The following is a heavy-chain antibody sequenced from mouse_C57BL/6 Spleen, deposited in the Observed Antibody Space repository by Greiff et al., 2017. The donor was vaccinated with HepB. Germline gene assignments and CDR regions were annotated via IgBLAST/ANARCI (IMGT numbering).Heavy chain of an antibody. CDR3: AIGERFAY. J-gene: IGHJ3*01. CDR2: IDPSDSYT. CDR1: GYTFTSYW. Sequence: VQLQQSGAELVMPGASVKLSCKASGYTFTSYWMHWVKQRPGQGLEWIGEIDPSDSYTNYNQKFKGKSTLTVDKSSSTAYMQLSSLTSEDSAVYYCAIGERFAYWGQGTLVTVSA. D-gene: IGHD3-3*01. V-gene: IGHV1-69*01.